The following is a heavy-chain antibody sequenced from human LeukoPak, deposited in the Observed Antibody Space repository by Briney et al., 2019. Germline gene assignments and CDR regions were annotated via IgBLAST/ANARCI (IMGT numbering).Heavy chain of an antibody. CDR3: TRGGADYGDYDRFFAY. D-gene: IGHD4-17*01. CDR1: GFTFGDYA. CDR2: IRSKAYGGTI. Sequence: GGSLRLSCTTSGFTFGDYAMSWVRQAPGKGLKWVIFIRSKAYGGTIDYAASVKGRFTISRDDSKNIAYLQMNSLKIEDTAVYYCTRGGADYGDYDRFFAYWGQGTLVTVSS. J-gene: IGHJ4*02. V-gene: IGHV3-49*04.